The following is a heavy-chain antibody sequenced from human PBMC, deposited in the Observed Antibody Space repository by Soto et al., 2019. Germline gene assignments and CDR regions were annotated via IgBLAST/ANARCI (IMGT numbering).Heavy chain of an antibody. CDR2: ISGSGGST. D-gene: IGHD3-16*02. J-gene: IGHJ6*02. Sequence: PGGSLRLSCAASGFTFSSYAMSWVRQAPGKGLEWVSAISGSGGSTYYADSVKGRFTISRDNSKNTLYLQMNSLRAEDTAVYYCAKEGPINDYVWGSYRYLWYGMDVWGQGTTVTVSS. CDR1: GFTFSSYA. CDR3: AKEGPINDYVWGSYRYLWYGMDV. V-gene: IGHV3-23*01.